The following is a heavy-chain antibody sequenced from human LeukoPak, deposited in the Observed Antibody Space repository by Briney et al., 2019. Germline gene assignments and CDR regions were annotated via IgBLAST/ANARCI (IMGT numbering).Heavy chain of an antibody. CDR2: INPSGGST. J-gene: IGHJ4*02. CDR3: AREIRRNYDFWSGYPPRSYFDY. Sequence: ASVKVSCKASGYTFTSYYMHWVRQAPGQGLEWMGIINPSGGSTSYAQKFQGRVTMTRDTSTSTVYMELSSLRSEDTAVYYCAREIRRNYDFWSGYPPRSYFDYWGQGTLVTVSS. CDR1: GYTFTSYY. V-gene: IGHV1-46*01. D-gene: IGHD3-3*01.